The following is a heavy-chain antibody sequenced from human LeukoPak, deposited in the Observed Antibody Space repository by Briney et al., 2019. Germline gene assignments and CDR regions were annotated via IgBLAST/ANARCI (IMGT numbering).Heavy chain of an antibody. CDR2: IKGGGGEK. V-gene: IGHV3-7*01. J-gene: IGHJ4*02. Sequence: GGSLRLSCAASGFTFSRYWMTWVRQAPGKGLEWVSNIKGGGGEKYYVDSVKGRFTISRDNAKNSLFLQMSSLRAEDTAVYYCARAHPLHHCRGGRCSFDTCGRGTLVTVSS. CDR3: ARAHPLHHCRGGRCSFDT. CDR1: GFTFSRYW. D-gene: IGHD2-15*01.